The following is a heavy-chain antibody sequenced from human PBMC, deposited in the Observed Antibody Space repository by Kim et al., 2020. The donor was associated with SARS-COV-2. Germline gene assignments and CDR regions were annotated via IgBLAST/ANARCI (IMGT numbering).Heavy chain of an antibody. CDR3: AREGHEGGYLT. Sequence: NTRYAQKYQGRLTITRDTSASTAYMALNSLRSEDTAVYYCAREGHEGGYLTWGQGTMVTVSS. CDR2: NT. J-gene: IGHJ3*01. V-gene: IGHV1-3*01. D-gene: IGHD3-22*01.